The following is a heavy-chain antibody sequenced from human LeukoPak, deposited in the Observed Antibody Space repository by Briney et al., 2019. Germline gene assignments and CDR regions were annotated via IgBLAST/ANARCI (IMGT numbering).Heavy chain of an antibody. CDR1: GGTFSSYA. Sequence: SVKVSYKASGGTFSSYAISWVRQAPGQGLEWMGGIIPIFGTANYAQKFQGRVTITADESTSTAYMELSSLRSEDTAVYYCARIRESIVGAMGPGYYGMDVWGQGTTVTVSS. D-gene: IGHD1-26*01. CDR3: ARIRESIVGAMGPGYYGMDV. V-gene: IGHV1-69*13. CDR2: IIPIFGTA. J-gene: IGHJ6*02.